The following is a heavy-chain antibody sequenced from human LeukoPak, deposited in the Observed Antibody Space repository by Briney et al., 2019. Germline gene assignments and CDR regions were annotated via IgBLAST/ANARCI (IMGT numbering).Heavy chain of an antibody. CDR3: AWSSGWSGPFNWFDP. V-gene: IGHV4-34*01. CDR1: GGSFSGYY. Sequence: PSETLSLTCAVYGGSFSGYYWSWIRQPPGKGPEWIGEINHSGSTNYNPSLKSRVTISVDTSKNQFSLKLSSVTAADTAVYYCAWSSGWSGPFNWFDPWGQGTLVTVSS. CDR2: INHSGST. J-gene: IGHJ5*02. D-gene: IGHD6-19*01.